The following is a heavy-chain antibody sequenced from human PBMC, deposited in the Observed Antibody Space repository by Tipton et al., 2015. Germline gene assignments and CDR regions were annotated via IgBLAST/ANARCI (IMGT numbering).Heavy chain of an antibody. J-gene: IGHJ4*02. CDR2: IHYGGST. Sequence: TLSLTCTVSGDSIRSDGYYWSWIRQHPGKDLEWIEYIHYGGSTYYNPSLRGRATISVDTFENQFSLKLTSLTAADTAVYYCTRDAYNSNFFDYWGQGTLVTVSS. CDR1: GDSIRSDGYY. D-gene: IGHD5-24*01. CDR3: TRDAYNSNFFDY. V-gene: IGHV4-31*03.